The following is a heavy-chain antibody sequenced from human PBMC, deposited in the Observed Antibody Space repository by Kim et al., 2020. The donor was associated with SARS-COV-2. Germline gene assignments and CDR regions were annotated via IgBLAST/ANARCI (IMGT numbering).Heavy chain of an antibody. J-gene: IGHJ4*02. CDR3: ARLDSSAFFDY. CDR2: VFYSGST. CDR1: GGSITPYY. V-gene: IGHV4-59*08. D-gene: IGHD1-1*01. Sequence: SETLSLTCSVSGGSITPYYWSWIRQSPGRGLEWVGYVFYSGSTSYNPSLKSRVTVSLNTSKSHFSLNLNSVTAADTAVYYCARLDSSAFFDYWGQGLLVTVAS.